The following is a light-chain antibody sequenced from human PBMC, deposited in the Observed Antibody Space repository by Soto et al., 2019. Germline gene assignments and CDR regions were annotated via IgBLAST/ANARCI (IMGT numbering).Light chain of an antibody. Sequence: EIVRTQSPATLSVSPGERAALSCRASQSVSSNFAWYQQKPGQAPRLLIYGASTRATGIPARFSGSGSGTEFTLTFSSLQSEDFAVYYCQQYNNWPYTFGQGTKLEIK. CDR1: QSVSSN. J-gene: IGKJ2*01. CDR3: QQYNNWPYT. V-gene: IGKV3-15*01. CDR2: GAS.